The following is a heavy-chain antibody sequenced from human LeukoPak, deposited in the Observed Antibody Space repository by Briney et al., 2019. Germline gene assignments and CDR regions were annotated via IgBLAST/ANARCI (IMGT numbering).Heavy chain of an antibody. D-gene: IGHD1-26*01. CDR3: ARDDTGTYAADRDALDI. CDR1: GGSLSGDY. CDR2: INHSGST. Sequence: SSETLSLTCAVYGGSLSGDYWSWIRQSPEKGLEWIGEINHSGSTTYNPSLKSRVTISVDTSKNQFSLRLSSVPAADTAVYYCARDDTGTYAADRDALDIWGQGTMVTVSS. V-gene: IGHV4-34*01. J-gene: IGHJ3*02.